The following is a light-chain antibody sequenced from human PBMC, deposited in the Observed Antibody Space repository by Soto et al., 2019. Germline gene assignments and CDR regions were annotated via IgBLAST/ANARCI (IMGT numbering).Light chain of an antibody. CDR2: EVS. Sequence: SVLTQPASVSGSPGQSITISCTGTSNDIGVYNYVSWYQQHPRKAPKLLIYEVSHRPSGVSSRFSGSKSDNTASLTISGLQAEDEADYYCSSFTTSSTLVFGTGTKLTVL. CDR3: SSFTTSSTLV. J-gene: IGLJ1*01. V-gene: IGLV2-14*01. CDR1: SNDIGVYNY.